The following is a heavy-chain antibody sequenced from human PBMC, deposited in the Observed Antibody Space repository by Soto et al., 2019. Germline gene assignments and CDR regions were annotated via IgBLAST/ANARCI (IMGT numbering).Heavy chain of an antibody. V-gene: IGHV4-59*01. D-gene: IGHD6-13*01. J-gene: IGHJ4*02. CDR1: GGSISSYY. CDR2: IYYSGST. CDR3: ARGRRAGDFDY. Sequence: SETLSLTCTVSGGSISSYYWSWIRQPPGKGLEWVGDIYYSGSTKYNPSIKSRVTISVDTSKNQFSLKLSSVTAADTAVYYCARGRRAGDFDYWGQGTLVTVSS.